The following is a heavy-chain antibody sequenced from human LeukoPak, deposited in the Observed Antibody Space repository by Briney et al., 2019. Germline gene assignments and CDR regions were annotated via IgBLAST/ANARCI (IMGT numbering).Heavy chain of an antibody. CDR3: HWNAKTHSSSGTDY. Sequence: ASVKVSCKASGGTFSSYAISWVRQAPGQGLEWMGGIIPIFGTANYAQKFQGRVTITADESTSTAYMELSSLRSEDTAVYYCHWNAKTHSSSGTDYWGQGTLVTVSS. D-gene: IGHD6-13*01. CDR1: GGTFSSYA. J-gene: IGHJ4*02. CDR2: IIPIFGTA. V-gene: IGHV1-69*13.